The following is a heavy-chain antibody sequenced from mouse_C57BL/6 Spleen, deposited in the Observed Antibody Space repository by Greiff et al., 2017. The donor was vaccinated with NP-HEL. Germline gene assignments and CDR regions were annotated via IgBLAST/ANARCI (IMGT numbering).Heavy chain of an antibody. CDR1: GYTFTSYW. Sequence: VQLQQPGAELVKPGASVKLSCKASGYTFTSYWMHWVKQRPGRGLEWIGRIDPNSGGTKYNEKFKSKATLTVDKPSSTAYMQLSSLTSEDSAVYYCAREAMVYDGYPYYAMDYWGQGTSVTVSS. D-gene: IGHD2-3*01. J-gene: IGHJ4*01. CDR3: AREAMVYDGYPYYAMDY. V-gene: IGHV1-72*01. CDR2: IDPNSGGT.